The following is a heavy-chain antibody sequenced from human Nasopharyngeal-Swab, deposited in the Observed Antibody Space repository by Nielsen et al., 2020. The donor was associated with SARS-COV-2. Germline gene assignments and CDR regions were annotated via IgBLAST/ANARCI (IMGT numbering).Heavy chain of an antibody. CDR2: INPNSGGT. V-gene: IGHV1-2*02. CDR3: ATALTIFGADHYYYYYGMDV. Sequence: ASVKVSCKASGYTFTGNYMHWVRQAPGQGLEWMGWINPNSGGTNYAQKFQGRVTMTRDTSISTAYMELSRLRSDDTAVYYCATALTIFGADHYYYYYGMDVWGQGTTVTVSS. CDR1: GYTFTGNY. J-gene: IGHJ6*02. D-gene: IGHD3-3*01.